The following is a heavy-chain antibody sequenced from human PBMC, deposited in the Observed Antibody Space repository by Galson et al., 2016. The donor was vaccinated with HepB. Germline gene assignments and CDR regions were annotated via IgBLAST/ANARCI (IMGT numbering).Heavy chain of an antibody. CDR2: IFHTGST. Sequence: LSLTCTVSGDSIRSDNWWSWVRKPPGKGLEWIGEIFHTGSTNYNPSLKSRLSMSVDKSNHQFSLRLTSVTAADTAFYFCARGSDFWSGFPIEYWGQGNLVTVSS. D-gene: IGHD3-3*01. CDR3: ARGSDFWSGFPIEY. J-gene: IGHJ4*02. V-gene: IGHV4-4*01. CDR1: GDSIRSDNW.